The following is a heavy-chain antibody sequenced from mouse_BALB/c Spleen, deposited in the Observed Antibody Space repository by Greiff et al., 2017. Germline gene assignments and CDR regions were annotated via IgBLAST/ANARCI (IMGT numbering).Heavy chain of an antibody. V-gene: IGHV1-37*01. CDR3: ERIYYEYNYFDY. Sequence: VQLKESGPELVKPGASVKISCKASGYSFTGYFMNWVKQSHGKSLEWIGRINPYNGDTFYNQKFKGKATLTVDKSSSTAHMELLGLTSEASAVYDCERIYYEYNYFDYWGQGTTLTVSS. J-gene: IGHJ2*01. CDR2: INPYNGDT. D-gene: IGHD2-4*01. CDR1: GYSFTGYF.